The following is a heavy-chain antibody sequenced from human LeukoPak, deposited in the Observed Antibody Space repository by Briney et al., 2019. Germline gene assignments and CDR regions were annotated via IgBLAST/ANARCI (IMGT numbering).Heavy chain of an antibody. CDR2: IIPILGRA. V-gene: IGHV1-69*10. Sequence: ASVTVSCKASGGTFSSYAISWVRQAPGQGLEWMGWIIPILGRANYAQKFQGRVTITADKSTSTAYMELSSLRSEDTAVYYCARDFGTTGTSCGGGNFDYWGQGTLVTVSS. J-gene: IGHJ4*02. CDR1: GGTFSSYA. D-gene: IGHD1-1*01. CDR3: ARDFGTTGTSCGGGNFDY.